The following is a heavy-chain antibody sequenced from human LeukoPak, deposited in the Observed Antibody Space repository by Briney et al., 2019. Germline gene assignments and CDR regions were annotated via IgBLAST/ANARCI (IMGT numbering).Heavy chain of an antibody. CDR3: AKRVGYCTSTNCYALDY. CDR1: GFTFSNYG. CDR2: ISDDGSNK. D-gene: IGHD2-2*01. Sequence: PGGSLRLSCAASGFTFSNYGMHWVRQAPGKGLEWVAVISDDGSNKYYVDSVKGRFTISRDNSKNTLYLQMNSLRAEDTAVYYCAKRVGYCTSTNCYALDYWGQGTLVTVSS. J-gene: IGHJ4*02. V-gene: IGHV3-30*18.